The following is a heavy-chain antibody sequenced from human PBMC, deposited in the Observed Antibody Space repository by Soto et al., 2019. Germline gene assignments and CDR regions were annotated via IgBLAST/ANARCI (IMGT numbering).Heavy chain of an antibody. CDR3: ARDEPGNDAFDI. Sequence: QVQLVQSGAEVKKPGSSVKVSCKASGGTFSSYTISWVRQAPGQGLEWMGRIIPILGIANYAQKFQGRVTITADKSTSKAYMELSRLRSEDTAVYYCARDEPGNDAFDIWGQGTMVTVSS. CDR2: IIPILGIA. V-gene: IGHV1-69*08. CDR1: GGTFSSYT. D-gene: IGHD7-27*01. J-gene: IGHJ3*02.